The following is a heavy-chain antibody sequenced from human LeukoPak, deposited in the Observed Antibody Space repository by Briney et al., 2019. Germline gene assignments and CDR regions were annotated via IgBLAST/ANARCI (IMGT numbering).Heavy chain of an antibody. CDR3: ARESPDLWSGLHYFDY. Sequence: PGGSLRLSCAASGFTVSSNYMSWVRQAPGKGLEWVSVIYSGGSTYYADSVKGRFTISRDNSKNTLYLQMNSLRAEDTAVYYCARESPDLWSGLHYFDYWGQGTLVTVSS. CDR2: IYSGGST. V-gene: IGHV3-66*02. J-gene: IGHJ4*02. D-gene: IGHD3-3*01. CDR1: GFTVSSNY.